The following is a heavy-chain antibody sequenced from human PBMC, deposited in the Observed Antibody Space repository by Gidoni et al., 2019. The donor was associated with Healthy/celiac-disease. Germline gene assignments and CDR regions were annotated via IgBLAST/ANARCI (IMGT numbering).Heavy chain of an antibody. CDR3: AREAYYDSSGYYYEDY. V-gene: IGHV4-61*02. Sequence: QVQLQESGPGLVKPSQTLSLTCTVSGGSISSGSYYWSWIRQPAGKGLEWIGRIYTSGSTNYNPSLKSRVTISVDTSKNQFSLKLSSVTAADTAVYYCAREAYYDSSGYYYEDYWGQGTLVTVSS. CDR1: GGSISSGSYY. CDR2: IYTSGST. D-gene: IGHD3-22*01. J-gene: IGHJ4*02.